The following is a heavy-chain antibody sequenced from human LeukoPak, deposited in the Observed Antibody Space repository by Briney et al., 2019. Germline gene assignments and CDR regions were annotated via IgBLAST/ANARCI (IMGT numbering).Heavy chain of an antibody. D-gene: IGHD4-17*01. J-gene: IGHJ3*02. V-gene: IGHV1-24*01. CDR1: GYTLTELS. CDR2: FDPEDGET. CDR3: ARDAYGDYTSGAFDI. Sequence: ASVKVSCKVSGYTLTELSMHWVRQAPGKGLEWMGGFDPEDGETIYAQKFQGRVTMTEDTSTDTAYMELSRLRSDDTAVYYCARDAYGDYTSGAFDIWGQGTMVTVSS.